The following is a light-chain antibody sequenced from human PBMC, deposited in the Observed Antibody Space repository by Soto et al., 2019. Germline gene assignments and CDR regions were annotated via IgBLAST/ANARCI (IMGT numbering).Light chain of an antibody. CDR3: QQYYDWPT. V-gene: IGKV1-5*01. CDR1: QSISTW. Sequence: DIQMTQSPSTLSATVGDRVTITCRASQSISTWLAWYQQKPGKAPKLLIYDASSLEVGVPSRFSGSGSRTEFTLTISSLQPDDYGTYYCQQYYDWPTFGQGTKV. J-gene: IGKJ1*01. CDR2: DAS.